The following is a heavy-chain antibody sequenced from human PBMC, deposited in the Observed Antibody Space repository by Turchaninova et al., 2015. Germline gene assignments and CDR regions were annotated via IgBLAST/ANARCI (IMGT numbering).Heavy chain of an antibody. CDR2: TRTKGQIYTT. V-gene: IGHV3-72*01. Sequence: EVQLVESGGGLVQPGGSLRLSCAASGFMFSDHYMDWVRQAPGKGMEWVGGTRTKGQIYTTEYPASVKGRFTISRDDSKSSLYLQMNSLETEDTAMYYCTRVACINWGCASDYWGQGTLVTVSS. D-gene: IGHD7-27*01. CDR1: GFMFSDHY. J-gene: IGHJ4*02. CDR3: TRVACINWGCASDY.